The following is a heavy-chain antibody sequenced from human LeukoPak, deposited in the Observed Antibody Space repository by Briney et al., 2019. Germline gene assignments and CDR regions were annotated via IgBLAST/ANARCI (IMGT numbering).Heavy chain of an antibody. D-gene: IGHD3-9*01. CDR2: ISYDGSNK. CDR3: ARGGDILTGLSDY. Sequence: GGSLRLSCAASGFTFSSYGMHWVRQAPGKGLEWVAVISYDGSNKYYADSVKGRFTISRDNSKNTLYLQMDSLRAEDTAVYYCARGGDILTGLSDYWGQGTLVTVSS. J-gene: IGHJ4*02. CDR1: GFTFSSYG. V-gene: IGHV3-30*03.